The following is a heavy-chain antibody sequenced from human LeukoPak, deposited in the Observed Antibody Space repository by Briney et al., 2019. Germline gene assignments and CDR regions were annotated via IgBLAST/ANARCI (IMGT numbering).Heavy chain of an antibody. V-gene: IGHV4-4*02. J-gene: IGHJ5*02. CDR2: VYHSGST. CDR3: ARDTPGNWFDP. CDR1: GFSFSSYW. Sequence: GSLRLSCAASGFSFSSYWMSWVRQAPGKGLEWIGSVYHSGSTYYNPALKSRVTISMHMSKNQLSLMLSSVTAADTAVYYCARDTPGNWFDPWGQGTRVTVSS.